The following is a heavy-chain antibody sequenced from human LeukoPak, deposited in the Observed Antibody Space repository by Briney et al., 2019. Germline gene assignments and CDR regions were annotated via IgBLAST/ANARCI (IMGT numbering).Heavy chain of an antibody. CDR1: GFTFSSYW. Sequence: GGSLRLSCAASGFTFSSYWMHWVRQAPGKGLVWASRINSDGSSTSYADSVKGRFTISRDNAKNTLYLQMNSLRAEDTAVYYCARGPIIGSGYDYLDYYYMDVWGKGTTVTISS. CDR3: ARGPIIGSGYDYLDYYYMDV. D-gene: IGHD5-12*01. CDR2: INSDGSST. J-gene: IGHJ6*03. V-gene: IGHV3-74*01.